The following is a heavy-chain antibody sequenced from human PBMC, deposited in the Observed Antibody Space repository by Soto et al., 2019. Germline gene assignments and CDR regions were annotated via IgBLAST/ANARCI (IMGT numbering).Heavy chain of an antibody. CDR3: AKARGANNWANYYGLDV. D-gene: IGHD1-1*01. CDR2: ITYEGSNK. J-gene: IGHJ6*02. Sequence: GGSLRLSCAASGFIFANYGMHWVRQAPGKGLEWVALITYEGSNKYYADAVKGRFTISRDNAKNMVSLQMDSLRAEDTAVYYCAKARGANNWANYYGLDVWGQGTTVPVSS. CDR1: GFIFANYG. V-gene: IGHV3-30*18.